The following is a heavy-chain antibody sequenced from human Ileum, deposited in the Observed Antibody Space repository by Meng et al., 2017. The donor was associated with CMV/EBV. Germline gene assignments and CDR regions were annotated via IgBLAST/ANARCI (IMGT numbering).Heavy chain of an antibody. Sequence: KNSGYNFTKYARHWVRLAPGQSLEWMGWINAGSGNTRYSQNFQGRLTITSDTSANTVYMELSRLRSADTAVYFCARITLRDSYPLFEYWGQGTLVTVSS. CDR2: INAGSGNT. J-gene: IGHJ4*02. D-gene: IGHD2-15*01. CDR3: ARITLRDSYPLFEY. CDR1: GYNFTKYA. V-gene: IGHV1-3*01.